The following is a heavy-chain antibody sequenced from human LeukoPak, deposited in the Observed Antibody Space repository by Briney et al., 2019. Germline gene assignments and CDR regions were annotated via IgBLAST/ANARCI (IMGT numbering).Heavy chain of an antibody. CDR1: GYTFTDYY. J-gene: IGHJ4*02. CDR2: VDPEDGET. CDR3: ATDRWDNPPSPYYYGSGSYPKLDY. V-gene: IGHV1-69-2*01. Sequence: ASVKVSCKASGYTFTDYYMHWVQQAPGKGREWMGRVDPEDGETIYAEKLQGGVTITADTSTDTAYMELSSLRSEDTAVYYCATDRWDNPPSPYYYGSGSYPKLDYWGQGTLVTVSS. D-gene: IGHD3-10*01.